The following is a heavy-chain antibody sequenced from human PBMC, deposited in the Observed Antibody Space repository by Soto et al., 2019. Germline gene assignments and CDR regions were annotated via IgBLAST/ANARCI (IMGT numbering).Heavy chain of an antibody. J-gene: IGHJ3*02. Sequence: QVQLVQSGAEVKKPGASVKVSCKASGYTFTSYDINWVRQATGQGLEWMGWMNPNSGYTDYAQKFQGRVTMTSNTSISTACMELYSLRSQATAVYYCTASHTLTSSNAYDIWGQGTMVTVSS. CDR3: TASHTLTSSNAYDI. D-gene: IGHD4-17*01. CDR2: MNPNSGYT. CDR1: GYTFTSYD. V-gene: IGHV1-8*01.